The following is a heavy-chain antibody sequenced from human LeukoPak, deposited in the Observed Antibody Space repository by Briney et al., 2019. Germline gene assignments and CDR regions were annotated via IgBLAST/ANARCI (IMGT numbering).Heavy chain of an antibody. CDR3: AKEIVVVPAPMSYFDY. Sequence: GGSLRLSCAASGFTFSSYAMSWVRQAPGKGLEWVSGISGSGGSTYFADSVKGRFTISSDNSKNTLYLQMNSLRAEDTAVYYCAKEIVVVPAPMSYFDYWGQGTLVTVSS. CDR1: GFTFSSYA. V-gene: IGHV3-23*01. CDR2: ISGSGGST. J-gene: IGHJ4*02. D-gene: IGHD2-2*01.